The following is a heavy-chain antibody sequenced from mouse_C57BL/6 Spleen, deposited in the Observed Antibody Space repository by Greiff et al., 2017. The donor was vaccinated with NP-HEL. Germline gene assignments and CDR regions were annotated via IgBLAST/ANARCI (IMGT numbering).Heavy chain of an antibody. CDR3: ARWKKGNWYFDV. J-gene: IGHJ1*03. CDR1: GYTFTDYY. V-gene: IGHV1-26*01. Sequence: VQLQQSGPELVKPGASVKISCKASGYTFTDYYMNWVKQSHGKSLEWIGDINPNNGGTSYNQKFKGKATLTVDKSSSTAYMELRSLTSEDSAVYYCARWKKGNWYFDVWGTGTTVTVSS. CDR2: INPNNGGT.